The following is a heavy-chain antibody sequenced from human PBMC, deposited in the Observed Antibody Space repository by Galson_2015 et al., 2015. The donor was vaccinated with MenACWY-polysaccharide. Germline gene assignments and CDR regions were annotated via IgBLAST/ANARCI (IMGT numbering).Heavy chain of an antibody. CDR3: AREVCRSPSCYTKGPFDI. CDR2: VNSDGTDT. D-gene: IGHD2-2*02. V-gene: IGHV3-74*01. CDR1: GFVLNGYW. Sequence: SLRLSCAASGFVLNGYWMHWVRQPPGKGLVWVSRVNSDGTDTNYADSVKGRFTISRDDATNIVHLQMHSLTAEDTAVYYCAREVCRSPSCYTKGPFDIWGPGTMVTVSP. J-gene: IGHJ3*02.